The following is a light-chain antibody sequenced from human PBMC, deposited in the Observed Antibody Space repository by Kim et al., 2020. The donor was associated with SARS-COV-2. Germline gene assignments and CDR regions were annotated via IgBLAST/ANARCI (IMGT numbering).Light chain of an antibody. CDR2: YDT. J-gene: IGLJ3*02. CDR1: YIGTKS. CDR3: QVWDSGSDQWV. V-gene: IGLV3-21*04. Sequence: APGKTATITCGGDYIGTKSVHWYQQKPGQAPVLVIYYDTDRPSGIPERFSASNSGNTATLTVSRVEAGDEADYYCQVWDSGSDQWVFGGGTQLTVL.